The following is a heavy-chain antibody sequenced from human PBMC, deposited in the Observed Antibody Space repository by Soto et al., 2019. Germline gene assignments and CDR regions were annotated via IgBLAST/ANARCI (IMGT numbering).Heavy chain of an antibody. Sequence: ETLSLTCAVSAYSISSSNWWGWVRQPPGKGLEWIAYIYYSGSTYYNPSLKSRVTMSVDTSKNQFSLKLSSVTAVDTAMYYCARTSSGTFRYFDSWGPGTLVTVSS. V-gene: IGHV4-28*01. D-gene: IGHD3-10*01. CDR3: ARTSSGTFRYFDS. CDR1: AYSISSSNW. CDR2: IYYSGST. J-gene: IGHJ4*02.